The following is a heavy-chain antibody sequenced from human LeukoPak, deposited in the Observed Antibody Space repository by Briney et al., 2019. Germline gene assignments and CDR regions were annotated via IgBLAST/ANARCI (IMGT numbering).Heavy chain of an antibody. D-gene: IGHD5-12*01. CDR2: INTNTGNP. Sequence: ASVKVSCKASGYTFTSYGISWVRQAPGQGLEWMGWINTNTGNPTYAQGFTGRFVFSLDTSVSTAYLQISSLKAEDTAVYYCARPRGYDSPFYYYYMNVWGKGTTVTVSS. CDR1: GYTFTSYG. J-gene: IGHJ6*03. CDR3: ARPRGYDSPFYYYYMNV. V-gene: IGHV7-4-1*02.